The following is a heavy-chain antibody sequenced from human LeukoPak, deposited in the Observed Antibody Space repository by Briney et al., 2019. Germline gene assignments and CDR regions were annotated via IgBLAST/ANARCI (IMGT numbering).Heavy chain of an antibody. V-gene: IGHV3-7*01. CDR1: GFSFSTHL. D-gene: IGHD5-24*01. CDR3: AGDEGWTFDI. CDR2: IKQDGSVI. J-gene: IGHJ3*02. Sequence: GGSLRLSCAASGFSFSTHLMSWFRQAPGKGLEWVALIKQDGSVIHYVDSVKGRFTISRDNAKNSLSLQMNSLRADDTAVYYCAGDEGWTFDIWGQGTKVTVSS.